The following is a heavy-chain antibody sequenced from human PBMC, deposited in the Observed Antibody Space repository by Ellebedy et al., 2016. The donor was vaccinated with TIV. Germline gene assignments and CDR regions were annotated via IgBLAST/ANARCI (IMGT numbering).Heavy chain of an antibody. CDR3: ARDKIVGATLFDL. J-gene: IGHJ4*02. CDR2: INQAGSEE. D-gene: IGHD1-26*01. V-gene: IGHV3-7*03. Sequence: GGSLRLSCEASGFTFSSYWMSWVRQAPGKGPEWVANINQAGSEEYYVDSVKGRFTISRDSTKNSLYLQMNSLRAEDTAVYYCARDKIVGATLFDLWGQGTLVTVSS. CDR1: GFTFSSYW.